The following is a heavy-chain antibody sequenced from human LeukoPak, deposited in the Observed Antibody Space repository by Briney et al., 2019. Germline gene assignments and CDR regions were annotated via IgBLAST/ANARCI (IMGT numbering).Heavy chain of an antibody. J-gene: IGHJ5*02. V-gene: IGHV1-3*01. CDR3: ARDRAPITMVRGVINWFDP. CDR1: GYTFTSYA. Sequence: ASVKVSCKASGYTFTSYAMHWVRQAPGQRLEWMGWINAGNGNTKYSQKSQGRVTITRDTSASTAYMELSSLRSEDTAVYYCARDRAPITMVRGVINWFDPWGQGTLVTVSS. CDR2: INAGNGNT. D-gene: IGHD3-10*01.